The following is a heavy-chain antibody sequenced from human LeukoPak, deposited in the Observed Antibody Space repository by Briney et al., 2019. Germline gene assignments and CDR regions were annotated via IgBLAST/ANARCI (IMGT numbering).Heavy chain of an antibody. D-gene: IGHD2-15*01. CDR3: ARHPSRDERELPKLGGYFYY. V-gene: IGHV4-34*01. J-gene: IGHJ4*01. Sequence: SETLSLTCAVYGGSFSGYFWCWIRAPPGEGVGCIGEITHSGTINYKPSLKSRVTISVDTAKNQFYLKLNSVTAADTAVYYCARHPSRDERELPKLGGYFYYWGQGTLVTVSS. CDR2: ITHSGTI. CDR1: GGSFSGYF.